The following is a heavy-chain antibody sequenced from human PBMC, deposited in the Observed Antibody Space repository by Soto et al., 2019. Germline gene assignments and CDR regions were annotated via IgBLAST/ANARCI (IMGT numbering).Heavy chain of an antibody. V-gene: IGHV3-53*02. CDR2: IYSGGST. Sequence: EVQLVETGGGLIQPGGSLRLSCAASGFTVSSNYMSWVRQAPGKGLEGVSVIYSGGSTYYADSVKGRFTISRDNSKNTLYLQMNSLRAEDTAVYYCARATIQLWAFDYWGQGTLVTVSS. J-gene: IGHJ4*02. CDR1: GFTVSSNY. D-gene: IGHD5-18*01. CDR3: ARATIQLWAFDY.